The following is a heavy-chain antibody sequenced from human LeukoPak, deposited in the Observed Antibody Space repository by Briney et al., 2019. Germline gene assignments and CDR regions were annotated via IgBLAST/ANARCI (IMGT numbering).Heavy chain of an antibody. V-gene: IGHV3-66*02. D-gene: IGHD3-10*01. CDR1: EFTVSSNY. Sequence: GGSLRLSCAASEFTVSSNYMNWVRQAPGKGLEWVSVIYSGGSTYYDDSVKGRFTISRDNSKNTLYLQMNSLRAEDTAVYYCAKDHRYWTYAGSGSYCLHYWGQGTLVTVSS. J-gene: IGHJ4*02. CDR3: AKDHRYWTYAGSGSYCLHY. CDR2: IYSGGST.